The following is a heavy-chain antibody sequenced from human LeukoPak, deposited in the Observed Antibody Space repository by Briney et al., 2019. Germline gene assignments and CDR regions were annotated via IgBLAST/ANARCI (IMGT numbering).Heavy chain of an antibody. J-gene: IGHJ6*03. CDR2: MNPNSGNT. CDR3: ARGRRLYYCYYYYMDV. V-gene: IGHV1-8*03. Sequence: ASVKVSCKASGYTFTSYGISWVRQATGQGLEWMGWMNPNSGNTGYAQKFQGRVTITRNTSISTAYLELSSLRSEDTAVYYCARGRRLYYCYYYYMDVWGKGTTVTVSS. CDR1: GYTFTSYG.